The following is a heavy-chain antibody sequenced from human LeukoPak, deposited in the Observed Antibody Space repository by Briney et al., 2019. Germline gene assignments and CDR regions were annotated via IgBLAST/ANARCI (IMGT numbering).Heavy chain of an antibody. D-gene: IGHD3-22*01. CDR2: INHSGST. Sequence: SEALSLTCAVYGGSFSGYYWSWIRQPPGKGLEWVGEINHSGSTNYNPSLTSRVTISVDTSKNQLSLKLSSVTAADTAVYYCARRVVEVVITTYYMDVWGKGTTVTISS. CDR3: ARRVVEVVITTYYMDV. CDR1: GGSFSGYY. J-gene: IGHJ6*03. V-gene: IGHV4-34*01.